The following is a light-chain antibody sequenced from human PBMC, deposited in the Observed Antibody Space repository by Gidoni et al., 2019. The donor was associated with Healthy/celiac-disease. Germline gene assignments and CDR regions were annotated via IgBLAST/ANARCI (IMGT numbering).Light chain of an antibody. CDR1: QSISSY. CDR3: QQSYSTPT. CDR2: AAS. Sequence: DIQMTQSPSSLSASVGDRVTITCRASQSISSYLNWYQQKPGKAPKLLIYAASSLQSGVPSRFSGSGYGTDFTLTISSLQPEDFATYDCQQSYSTPTFGQGTKVEIK. J-gene: IGKJ1*01. V-gene: IGKV1-39*01.